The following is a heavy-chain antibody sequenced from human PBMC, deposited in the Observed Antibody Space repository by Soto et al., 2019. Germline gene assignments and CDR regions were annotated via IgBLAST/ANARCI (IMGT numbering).Heavy chain of an antibody. CDR1: GFTFSDYH. J-gene: IGHJ6*02. D-gene: IGHD3-3*02. Sequence: PGGSLRLSCAASGFTFSDYHMSWIRQAPGKGLEWISYISSSSSDTNDADSVKGRFTISRDNAKNSLYLQMNSLRAEDTAVYYCERDIGIFGVVLDIPPSYGMDVWGQGTPVTVSS. V-gene: IGHV3-11*06. CDR2: ISSSSSDT. CDR3: ERDIGIFGVVLDIPPSYGMDV.